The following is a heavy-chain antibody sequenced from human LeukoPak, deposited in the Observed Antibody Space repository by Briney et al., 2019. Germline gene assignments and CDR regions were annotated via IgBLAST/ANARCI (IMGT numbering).Heavy chain of an antibody. CDR3: ARGVRVYGLATTTYFDY. CDR2: IYTSGST. J-gene: IGHJ4*02. V-gene: IGHV4-4*07. Sequence: SETLSLTCTVSGGSISSYYWSWIRQPAGKGLEWIGRIYTSGSTNYNPSLKSRVTMSVDTSKNQFSLKLSSVTAADTAVYYCARGVRVYGLATTTYFDYWGQGTLVTVSS. D-gene: IGHD5-24*01. CDR1: GGSISSYY.